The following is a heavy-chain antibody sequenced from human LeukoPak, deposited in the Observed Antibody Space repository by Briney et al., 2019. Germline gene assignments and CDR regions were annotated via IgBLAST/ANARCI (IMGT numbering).Heavy chain of an antibody. V-gene: IGHV4-4*07. CDR1: GGSISSYY. Sequence: PSETPSLTCTVSGGSISSYYWSWIRQPAGKGLEWIGRIYTSGSTNYNPSLKSRVSMSVDTSKNQFSLKLSSVTAADTAVYYCARENSSGYSLAFDAFDIWGQGTMVTVSS. D-gene: IGHD3-22*01. J-gene: IGHJ3*02. CDR3: ARENSSGYSLAFDAFDI. CDR2: IYTSGST.